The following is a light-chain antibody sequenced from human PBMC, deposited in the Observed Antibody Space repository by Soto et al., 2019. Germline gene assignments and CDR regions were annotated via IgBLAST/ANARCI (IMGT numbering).Light chain of an antibody. J-gene: IGKJ4*01. V-gene: IGKV3-20*01. Sequence: DIALTQSPGTLSVSPGERATLTCRASQTISNTYSAWHQKQRGQPTRLLIYASSSRAAGIPDRFSGSGSGPDFPLSISRLEPEDAAVYYCQHNGTSPPFGRGTQVEIK. CDR1: QTISNTY. CDR2: ASS. CDR3: QHNGTSPP.